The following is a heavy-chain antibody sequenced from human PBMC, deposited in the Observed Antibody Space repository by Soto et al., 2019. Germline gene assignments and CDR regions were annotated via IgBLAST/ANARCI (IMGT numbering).Heavy chain of an antibody. V-gene: IGHV3-48*02. J-gene: IGHJ6*02. CDR3: ARDGYCVSPTCSFLPDV. CDR2: ISKTGTTT. D-gene: IGHD2-2*03. CDR1: GFTFSSYG. Sequence: EVQLVESGGDLVQPGGSLRLSCEASGFTFSSYGMNWVRQGPGKGLEWLSSISKTGTTTYYADSVRGRFTISRDNAKNSLYLQMNSLRDEDVAVYYCARDGYCVSPTCSFLPDVWGQGTTVTVSS.